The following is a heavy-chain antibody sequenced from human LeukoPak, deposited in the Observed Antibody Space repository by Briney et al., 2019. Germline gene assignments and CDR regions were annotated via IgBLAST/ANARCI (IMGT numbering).Heavy chain of an antibody. CDR3: ARGSCSGGTCAMRSFDY. CDR1: GYTFTSYG. V-gene: IGHV1-18*01. Sequence: ASVKVSCKASGYTFTSYGISWVRQAPGQGLEWMGWISAYNGNTNYAQKLQGRVTMTTDTSTSTAYMELRSLRSDDTAVYYCARGSCSGGTCAMRSFDYWGQGTLVTVSS. J-gene: IGHJ4*02. D-gene: IGHD2-15*01. CDR2: ISAYNGNT.